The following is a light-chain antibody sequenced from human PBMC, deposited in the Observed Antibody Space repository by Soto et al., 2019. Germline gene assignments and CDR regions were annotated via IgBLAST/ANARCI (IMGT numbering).Light chain of an antibody. CDR2: GAS. Sequence: EIVLTQSPGTLSLSPGERATLSCRASLSVGSSYLAWYQQKPGQAPRLLIYGASSRATGIPDRFTGSGSGTDFTLTISRLEPEDFAVFYCHQYGSSPQTFGQGTKVAI. CDR3: HQYGSSPQT. J-gene: IGKJ1*01. V-gene: IGKV3-20*01. CDR1: LSVGSSY.